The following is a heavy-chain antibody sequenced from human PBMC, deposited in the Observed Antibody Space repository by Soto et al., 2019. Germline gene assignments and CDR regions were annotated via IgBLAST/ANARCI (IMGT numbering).Heavy chain of an antibody. V-gene: IGHV3-33*01. J-gene: IGHJ4*02. D-gene: IGHD3-22*01. CDR3: ARDYYDSSGYMDTFDY. CDR1: GFTFSSYG. Sequence: PGGSLRLSCAASGFTFSSYGMHWVRQAPGKGLEWVAVIWYDGSNKYYADSVKGRFTISRDNSKNTLYLQMNSLRAEDTAVYYCARDYYDSSGYMDTFDYWGQGTLVTVSS. CDR2: IWYDGSNK.